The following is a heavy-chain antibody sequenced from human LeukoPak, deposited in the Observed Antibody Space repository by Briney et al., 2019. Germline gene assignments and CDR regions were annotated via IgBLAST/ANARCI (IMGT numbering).Heavy chain of an antibody. CDR2: ISGSGGST. CDR3: AKVGYSSGWYAQYYFDY. J-gene: IGHJ4*02. CDR1: GFTFSSYA. D-gene: IGHD6-19*01. V-gene: IGHV3-23*01. Sequence: GGSLRLSCAASGFTFSSYAMSWVRQAPGKGLEWVSAISGSGGSTYYADSVKGRFTISRDKTKNTLYLQMTSLRAKGTAVYYCAKVGYSSGWYAQYYFDYWGQGTLVTVSS.